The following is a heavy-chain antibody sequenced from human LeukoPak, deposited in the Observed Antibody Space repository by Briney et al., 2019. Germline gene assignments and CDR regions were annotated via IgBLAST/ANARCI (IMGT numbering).Heavy chain of an antibody. CDR1: GFTFSSYA. CDR3: AKVQQLVTDAFDI. J-gene: IGHJ3*02. Sequence: GGSLRLSCAASGFTFSSYAMSWVRQAPGKGLEWVSAISGSGGSTYYADSVKGRFTISRDNSKNTLYLQMNRLRAEDTAVYYCAKVQQLVTDAFDIWGQGTMVTVSS. CDR2: ISGSGGST. D-gene: IGHD6-13*01. V-gene: IGHV3-23*01.